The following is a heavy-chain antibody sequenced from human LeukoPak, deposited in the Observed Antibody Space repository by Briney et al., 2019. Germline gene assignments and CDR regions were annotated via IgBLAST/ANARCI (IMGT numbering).Heavy chain of an antibody. CDR1: GYSISSGYY. J-gene: IGHJ4*02. Sequence: SETLSLTCTVSGYSISSGYYWSWIRQPPGKGLEWIGEINHSGSTNYNPSLKSRVTISVDTSKNQFSLKLSSVTAADTAVYYCARLMGMVRGARSGFDYWGQGTLVTVSS. CDR3: ARLMGMVRGARSGFDY. D-gene: IGHD3-10*01. CDR2: INHSGST. V-gene: IGHV4-38-2*02.